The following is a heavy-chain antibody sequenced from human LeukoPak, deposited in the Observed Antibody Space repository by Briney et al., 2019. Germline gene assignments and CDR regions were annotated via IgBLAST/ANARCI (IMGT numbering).Heavy chain of an antibody. CDR2: ISSNGGST. J-gene: IGHJ4*02. CDR3: AREFRAYYFDY. V-gene: IGHV3-64*01. CDR1: GFTFSIYA. Sequence: GGSLRLSCAASGFTFSIYAMHWVRQAPGKGLEYVSAISSNGGSTYYANSVKGRFTISRDNSKNTLYLQMGSLRAEDMAVYYCAREFRAYYFDYWGQGTLVTVSS.